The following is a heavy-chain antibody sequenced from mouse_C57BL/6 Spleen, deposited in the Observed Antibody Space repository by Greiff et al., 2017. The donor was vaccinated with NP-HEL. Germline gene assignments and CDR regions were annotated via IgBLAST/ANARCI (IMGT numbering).Heavy chain of an antibody. CDR1: GYTFTDYN. CDR3: ARSITTVVAYYYAMDY. V-gene: IGHV1-18*01. J-gene: IGHJ4*01. D-gene: IGHD1-1*01. Sequence: EVQLVESGPELVKPGASVKIPCKASGYTFTDYNMDWVKQSHGKSLEWIGDINPNNGGTIYNQKFKGKATLTVDKSSSTAYMELRSLTSEDTAVYYCARSITTVVAYYYAMDYWGQGTSVTVSS. CDR2: INPNNGGT.